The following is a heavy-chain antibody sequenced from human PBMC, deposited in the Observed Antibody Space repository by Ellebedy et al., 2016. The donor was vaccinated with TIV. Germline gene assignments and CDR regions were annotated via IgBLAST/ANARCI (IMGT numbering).Heavy chain of an antibody. D-gene: IGHD4-17*01. CDR3: ATDGSYGDYRSPAHAFVF. CDR1: AFSFSSYW. V-gene: IGHV3-7*01. J-gene: IGHJ3*01. Sequence: GGSLRLSCAASAFSFSSYWMTWVRQAPGKGLEWVANINQDGSEKHYVDSVEGRFTISRDNAKKSLYLQMISLRAEDTAVYYCATDGSYGDYRSPAHAFVFWGQGTMVTVSS. CDR2: INQDGSEK.